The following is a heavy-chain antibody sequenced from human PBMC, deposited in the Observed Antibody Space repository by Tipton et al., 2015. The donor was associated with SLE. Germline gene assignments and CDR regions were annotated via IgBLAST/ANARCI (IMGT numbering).Heavy chain of an antibody. CDR1: GFTFSSYA. V-gene: IGHV3-30*04. J-gene: IGHJ6*03. D-gene: IGHD3-3*01. Sequence: SLRLSCAASGFTFSSYAMHWVRQAPGKGLEWVAVISYDGSNKYYADSVKGRFTLSRDNSKNTLYLQMNSLRAEDTAVYYCARGAIFGAYYNYMDVWGKGTTVTVSS. CDR3: ARGAIFGAYYNYMDV. CDR2: ISYDGSNK.